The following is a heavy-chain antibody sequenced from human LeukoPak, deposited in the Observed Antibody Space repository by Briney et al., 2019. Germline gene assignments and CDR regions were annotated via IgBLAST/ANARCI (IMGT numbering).Heavy chain of an antibody. D-gene: IGHD5-18*01. CDR1: GFTLSSYW. CDR2: IKSDGRT. CDR3: ARAPSEIDGYPEYFRH. V-gene: IGHV3-74*01. J-gene: IGHJ1*01. Sequence: GGSLGLSCAASGFTLSSYWMHWGRQAPGKGLRWVSRIKSDGRTNYADSVKGRLTISRANAKNTVSLQRNSLRAEETGVYYCARAPSEIDGYPEYFRHWGQGTMVIVSS.